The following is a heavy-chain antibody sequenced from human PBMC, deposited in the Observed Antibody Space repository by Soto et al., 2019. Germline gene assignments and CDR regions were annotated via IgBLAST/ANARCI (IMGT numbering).Heavy chain of an antibody. D-gene: IGHD3-16*01. V-gene: IGHV3-7*03. CDR2: IKKDGNEK. CDR1: GFTFSAYC. J-gene: IGHJ6*02. Sequence: EVQLVESGGGLVQPGGSLRLSCEASGFTFSAYCMTWVRQAPGKGLEWVANIKKDGNEKYYVDSVKGRFTISRDNAKSCLYLQMNCLAAVDTAVHYCVRGRGLDGSPYYYYYRMDVWGRGTTVTVSS. CDR3: VRGRGLDGSPYYYYYRMDV.